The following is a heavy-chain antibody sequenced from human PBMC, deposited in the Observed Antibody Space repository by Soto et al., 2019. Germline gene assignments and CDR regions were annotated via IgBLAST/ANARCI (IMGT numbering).Heavy chain of an antibody. CDR2: IYTSGST. CDR3: AGGPPLFGGRGAFDI. J-gene: IGHJ3*02. CDR1: GGSISSYY. Sequence: QVQLQESGPGLVKPSETLSLTCTVSGGSISSYYWSWIRQPAGKGLEWIGRIYTSGSTNYNPSLKSRVTMSVDTSKNQFALKLSSVTAADTAVYYCAGGPPLFGGRGAFDIWGQGTMVTVSS. V-gene: IGHV4-4*07. D-gene: IGHD3-16*01.